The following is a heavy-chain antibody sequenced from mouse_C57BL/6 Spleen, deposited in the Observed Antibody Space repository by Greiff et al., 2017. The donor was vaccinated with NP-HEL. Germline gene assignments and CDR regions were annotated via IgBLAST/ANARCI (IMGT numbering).Heavy chain of an antibody. Sequence: EVQVVESGGGLVKPGGSLKLSCAASGFTFSSYAMSWVRQTPEKRLEWVATISDGGSYTYYPDNVKGRFTISRDNAQNNLYLQMSHLKSEDTAMYYCARERGYSYFDYWGQGTTLTVSS. CDR2: ISDGGSYT. CDR1: GFTFSSYA. CDR3: ARERGYSYFDY. J-gene: IGHJ2*01. V-gene: IGHV5-4*01. D-gene: IGHD2-3*01.